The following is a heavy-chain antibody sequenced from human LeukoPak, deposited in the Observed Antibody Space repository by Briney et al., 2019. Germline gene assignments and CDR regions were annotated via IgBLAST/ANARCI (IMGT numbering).Heavy chain of an antibody. CDR1: GFTFSSYA. V-gene: IGHV3-30*14. Sequence: GRSLRLSCAASGFTFSSYAMHWVRQAPGKGLEWVAVISYDGSNKYYADSVKGRFTISRDNSMNTLYLQMNSLRVDDTAVYYCAREQVVVGRGYYGMDVWGQGTTVTVSS. CDR3: AREQVVVGRGYYGMDV. CDR2: ISYDGSNK. D-gene: IGHD2-2*01. J-gene: IGHJ6*02.